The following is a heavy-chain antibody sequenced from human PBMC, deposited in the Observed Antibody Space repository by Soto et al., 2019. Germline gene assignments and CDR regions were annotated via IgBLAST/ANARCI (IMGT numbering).Heavy chain of an antibody. CDR1: GFTFSSYA. V-gene: IGHV3-30-3*01. Sequence: QVQLVESGRGVVQPGRSLRLSCAASGFTFSSYAMHWVRQAPGKGLEWVALISYDGSNKYYADSVKGRFTISRDNPKNTLYLQMNSLRAEDTAVYYCAGGGYCTSTTCYLNWFDPWGQGTLVSVSS. J-gene: IGHJ5*02. CDR2: ISYDGSNK. CDR3: AGGGYCTSTTCYLNWFDP. D-gene: IGHD2-2*01.